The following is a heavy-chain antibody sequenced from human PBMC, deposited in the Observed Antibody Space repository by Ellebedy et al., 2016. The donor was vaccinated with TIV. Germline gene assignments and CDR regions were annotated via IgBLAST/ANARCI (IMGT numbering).Heavy chain of an antibody. J-gene: IGHJ4*02. Sequence: SETLSLXXTVSGDSISSYYWNWIRQPPGQGLEWIGYIYFGGTTNYNPSLKSRVTISVDTSKNQFSLKLSSVTAADTAVYYCARGRNYDFWSGYYPPPPRFDYWGQGTLVTVSS. CDR2: IYFGGTT. CDR3: ARGRNYDFWSGYYPPPPRFDY. D-gene: IGHD3-3*01. CDR1: GDSISSYY. V-gene: IGHV4-59*12.